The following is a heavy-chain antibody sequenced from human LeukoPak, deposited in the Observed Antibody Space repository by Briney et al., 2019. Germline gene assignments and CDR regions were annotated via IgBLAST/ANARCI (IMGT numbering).Heavy chain of an antibody. CDR2: ISGYNGKT. J-gene: IGHJ4*02. CDR1: GYTLTELS. Sequence: ASVKVSCKVSGYTLTELSMHWVRQAPGQGPEWMGWISGYNGKTNYAQKLQGRVTMTTDTSTSTAYMELRSLRSDDTAVYYCARDLGSGTFYSDYWGQGTLVTVSS. CDR3: ARDLGSGTFYSDY. V-gene: IGHV1-18*01. D-gene: IGHD1-26*01.